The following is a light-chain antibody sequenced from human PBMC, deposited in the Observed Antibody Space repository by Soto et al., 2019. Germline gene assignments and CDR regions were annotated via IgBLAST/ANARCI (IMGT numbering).Light chain of an antibody. J-gene: IGKJ1*01. CDR1: QSVGTW. CDR3: QQYNRNTCS. Sequence: DIQMTQSPSTLSASVGGRVTITCRSSQSVGTWVAWYQQKPGKAPKLLIYGASNLESGVPSRFSGSGSGTEFTLTITTLQPDAFATYFCQQYNRNTCSFGPGTKVDIK. V-gene: IGKV1-5*01. CDR2: GAS.